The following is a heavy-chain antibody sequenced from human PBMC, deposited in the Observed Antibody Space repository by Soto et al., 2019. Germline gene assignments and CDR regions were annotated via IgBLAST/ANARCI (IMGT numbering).Heavy chain of an antibody. CDR2: ISYDGSNK. J-gene: IGHJ4*02. V-gene: IGHV3-30*18. Sequence: QVQLVESGGGVVQPGRSLRLSCAASGFTFSSYGMHWVRQAPGKGLEWLAVISYDGSNKYYADSVKGRFTISRDNXKNTLYLQVNSRRAEDTAMYYCAKDYGSGWTMGDFWGQGTLVTVSS. CDR1: GFTFSSYG. CDR3: AKDYGSGWTMGDF. D-gene: IGHD6-19*01.